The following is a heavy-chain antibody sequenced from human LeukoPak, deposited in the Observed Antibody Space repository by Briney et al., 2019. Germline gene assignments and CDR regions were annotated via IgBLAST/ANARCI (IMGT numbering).Heavy chain of an antibody. CDR1: GFAFSSYA. J-gene: IGHJ4*02. CDR3: AKDFFGYYFDY. V-gene: IGHV3-23*01. Sequence: PGGSLRLSCAASGFAFSSYAMSWVRQAPGKGLEWVSGISGSGGNTYYADSVKGRFTISRDNSKNTLYVQMNSLRPEDTAVYYCAKDFFGYYFDYWGQGTLVTVSS. D-gene: IGHD3-3*01. CDR2: ISGSGGNT.